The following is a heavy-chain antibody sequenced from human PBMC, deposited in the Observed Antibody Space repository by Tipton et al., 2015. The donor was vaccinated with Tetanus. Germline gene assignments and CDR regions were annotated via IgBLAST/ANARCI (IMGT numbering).Heavy chain of an antibody. CDR1: GYIFNNYW. CDR2: IYPGDSDT. CDR3: ARAHCTDGVCNFDF. D-gene: IGHD2-8*02. J-gene: IGHJ4*02. V-gene: IGHV5-51*01. Sequence: QLVQSGGEVKKPGESLKISCKGSGYIFNNYWIGWVRQKPGKGLEWMGIIYPGDSDTRYSPSFQGQVAISVDKSINTAYLQWSSLKASDTSMFYCARAHCTDGVCNFDFWGQGALVTVAS.